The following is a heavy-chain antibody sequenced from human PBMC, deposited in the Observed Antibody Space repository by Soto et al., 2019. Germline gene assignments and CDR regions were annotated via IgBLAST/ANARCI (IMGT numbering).Heavy chain of an antibody. J-gene: IGHJ3*02. CDR1: GFTFSSYS. CDR2: ISSSSSTI. Sequence: GSLRLSCAASGFTFSSYSMNWVRQAPGKGLEWVSYISSSSSTIYYADSVKGRFTISRDNAKNSLYLQMNSLRAEDTAVYYCARDVYSYGAFDIWGQGTMVTVSS. CDR3: ARDVYSYGAFDI. D-gene: IGHD5-18*01. V-gene: IGHV3-48*01.